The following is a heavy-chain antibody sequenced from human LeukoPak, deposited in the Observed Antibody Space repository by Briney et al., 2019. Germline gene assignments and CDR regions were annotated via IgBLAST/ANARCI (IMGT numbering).Heavy chain of an antibody. V-gene: IGHV3-73*01. D-gene: IGHD2-2*01. CDR2: IRSKANSYAT. CDR1: GYTFSGSA. J-gene: IGHJ6*03. Sequence: PGGSLRLSCAASGYTFSGSAMHWVRQASGKGLEWVGRIRSKANSYATAYAASVKGKFTISRDDSKNTAYLQMNSLKTEDTAVYYCTVTYCSSASCYAGSSPDYYYYYYMDVWGKGTTVTVSS. CDR3: TVTYCSSASCYAGSSPDYYYYYYMDV.